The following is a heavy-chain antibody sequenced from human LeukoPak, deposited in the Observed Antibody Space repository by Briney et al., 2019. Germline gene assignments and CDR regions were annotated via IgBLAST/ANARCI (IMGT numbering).Heavy chain of an antibody. CDR2: VRSKAYGGTT. Sequence: RLGGSLRLSCTASGFTFGDYAMSWFRQAPGKGLEWVGFVRSKAYGGTTEYAASVKGRFTISRDDSKSNAYLQMNSLKTEDTAVYYCTRDTPYYYGSGSYFPYYFDYWGQGTLVTVSS. V-gene: IGHV3-49*03. J-gene: IGHJ4*02. CDR3: TRDTPYYYGSGSYFPYYFDY. D-gene: IGHD3-10*01. CDR1: GFTFGDYA.